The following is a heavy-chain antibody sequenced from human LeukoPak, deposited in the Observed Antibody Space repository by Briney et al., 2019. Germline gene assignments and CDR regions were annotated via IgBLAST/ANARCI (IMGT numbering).Heavy chain of an antibody. J-gene: IGHJ1*01. CDR2: IYYSGST. Sequence: SETLSLTCTVSGGSISSSSYYWGWIRQPPGKGLEWIGSIYYSGSTYYNPSLKSRATISVDTSKNQFSLRLSSVTAADTAVYYCARRLIGYCSGGSCYSGYFQHWGQGTLVTVSS. D-gene: IGHD2-15*01. CDR1: GGSISSSSYY. CDR3: ARRLIGYCSGGSCYSGYFQH. V-gene: IGHV4-39*01.